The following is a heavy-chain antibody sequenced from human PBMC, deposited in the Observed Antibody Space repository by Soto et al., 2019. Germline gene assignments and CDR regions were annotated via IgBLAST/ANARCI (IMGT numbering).Heavy chain of an antibody. CDR3: ARDLGYCISTSCPRRYYGMDV. CDR1: GFTFRNYA. V-gene: IGHV3-23*01. CDR2: IDSGGGGT. J-gene: IGHJ6*02. D-gene: IGHD2-2*01. Sequence: GGSLRLSCAASGFTFRNYAMSWVRQVPGKGPEWVSAIDSGGGGTYYADSVKGRFTISRDNSKNTLYLQMNSLRAEDTAVYYCARDLGYCISTSCPRRYYGMDVWGQGTTVTVSS.